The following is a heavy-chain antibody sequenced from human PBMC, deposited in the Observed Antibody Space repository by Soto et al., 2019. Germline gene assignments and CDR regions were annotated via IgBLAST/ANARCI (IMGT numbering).Heavy chain of an antibody. J-gene: IGHJ6*02. CDR1: GYTFTGYY. V-gene: IGHV1-2*02. D-gene: IGHD2-15*01. CDR2: INPNSGGT. CDR3: ARDSSGAGGAPSYYYYGMDV. Sequence: ASVKVSCKASGYTFTGYYMHWVRQAPGQGLEWMGWINPNSGGTNYAQKFQGRVTMTRDTSTSTAYMELSRLRSDDTAVYYCARDSSGAGGAPSYYYYGMDVWGQGTTVTVSS.